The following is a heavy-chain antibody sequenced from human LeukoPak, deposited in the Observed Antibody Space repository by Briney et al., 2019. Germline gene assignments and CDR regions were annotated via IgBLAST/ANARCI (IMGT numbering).Heavy chain of an antibody. CDR3: AREYFYPVTHYFEY. V-gene: IGHV3-48*01. CDR1: GFTFSSYS. CDR2: ISSSRSTI. J-gene: IGHJ4*02. D-gene: IGHD4-17*01. Sequence: GGSLRLSCAASGFTFSSYSMNWVRQAPGKGLEWVAYISSSRSTIYYADSVKGRFTISKDKAKNSLYLQMNSLRAEDTAVYYCAREYFYPVTHYFEYWGQGTLVTVSS.